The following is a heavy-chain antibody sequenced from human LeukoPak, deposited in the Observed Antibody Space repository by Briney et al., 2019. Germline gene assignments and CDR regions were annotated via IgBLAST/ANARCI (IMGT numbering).Heavy chain of an antibody. D-gene: IGHD6-19*01. Sequence: ASVKVSCKASGYTFTSYGISWVRQAPGQGLEWMGWISAYNGNTNYAQKFQGRVTITRDTSASTAYMELSSLRSEDTAVYYCARGSRMGIAVAGTWNYWGQGTLVTVSS. CDR3: ARGSRMGIAVAGTWNY. CDR2: ISAYNGNT. V-gene: IGHV1-18*01. J-gene: IGHJ4*02. CDR1: GYTFTSYG.